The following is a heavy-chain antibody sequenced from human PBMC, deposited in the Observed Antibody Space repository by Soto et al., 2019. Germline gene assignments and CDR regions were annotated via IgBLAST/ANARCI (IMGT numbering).Heavy chain of an antibody. CDR2: ISYDGSNK. V-gene: IGHV3-30-3*01. Sequence: VQLVESGGGVVQPGRSLRLSCAASGFTFSSYAMHWVRQAPGKGLEWVAVISYDGSNKYYADSVKGRFTISRDNSKNTLYLQMNSLRAEDTAVYYCARGAEKYFDYWGQGTLVTVSS. CDR3: ARGAEKYFDY. CDR1: GFTFSSYA. J-gene: IGHJ4*02.